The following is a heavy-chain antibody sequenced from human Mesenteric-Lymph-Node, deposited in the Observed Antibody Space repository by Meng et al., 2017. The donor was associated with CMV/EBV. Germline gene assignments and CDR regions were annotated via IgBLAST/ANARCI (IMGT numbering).Heavy chain of an antibody. CDR1: GGSFSGYY. V-gene: IGHV4-34*01. D-gene: IGHD6-6*01. J-gene: IGHJ6*02. CDR3: ARGRIAAYRGSYYYGMDV. Sequence: SETLSLTCAVYGGSFSGYYWSWIRQPPGKGLEWIGEINHSGSTNYNPSLKSRVTISVDTSKNQFSLKLSSVTAADTAVYYCARGRIAAYRGSYYYGMDVWGQGTLVTVSS. CDR2: INHSGST.